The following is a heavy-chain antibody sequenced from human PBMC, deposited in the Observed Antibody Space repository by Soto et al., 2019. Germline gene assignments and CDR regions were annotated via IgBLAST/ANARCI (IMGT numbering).Heavy chain of an antibody. CDR3: AGLYCSSSSCYGGWFDP. CDR2: IWYDGSNK. CDR1: GFTFSSYG. J-gene: IGHJ5*02. D-gene: IGHD2-2*01. Sequence: QVQLVESGGGVVQPGRPLRLSCAASGFTFSSYGMHWVRQAPGKGLEWVAVIWYDGSNKNYADSVKGRFTISRDNSKNTLYLQMNSLRAEDTAVYYCAGLYCSSSSCYGGWFDPWGQGTLVTVSS. V-gene: IGHV3-33*01.